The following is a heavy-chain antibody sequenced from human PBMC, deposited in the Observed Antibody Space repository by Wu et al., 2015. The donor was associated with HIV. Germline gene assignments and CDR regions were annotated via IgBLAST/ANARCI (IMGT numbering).Heavy chain of an antibody. CDR2: ISDYERNI. D-gene: IGHD2-21*01. CDR3: ARGQYSSNTGFFDF. V-gene: IGHV1-18*01. CDR1: GYNFNGFG. J-gene: IGHJ4*02. Sequence: QVQLVQSGIEVKKSGASVKVSCKASGYNFNGFGIIWVRQAPGQGLEWMGWISDYERNIHYGQKFRGRLTLTADTVTSTAFMDLRNLRSDDTAIYFCARGQYSSNTGFFDFWGQGTLVTVSS.